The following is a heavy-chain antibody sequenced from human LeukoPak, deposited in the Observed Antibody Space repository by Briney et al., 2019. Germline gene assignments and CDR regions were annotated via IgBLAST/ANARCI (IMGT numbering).Heavy chain of an antibody. CDR3: ATSRIRSLAYSSSWLYYFDY. D-gene: IGHD6-13*01. CDR1: GYTLTELS. CDR2: FDPEDGET. J-gene: IGHJ4*02. Sequence: ASVKVSCKVSGYTLTELSMHWVRQAPGKGLEWMGGFDPEDGETIYAQKFQGRVTMTEDTSTDTAYMELSSLRSEDTAVYYCATSRIRSLAYSSSWLYYFDYWGQGTLVTVSS. V-gene: IGHV1-24*01.